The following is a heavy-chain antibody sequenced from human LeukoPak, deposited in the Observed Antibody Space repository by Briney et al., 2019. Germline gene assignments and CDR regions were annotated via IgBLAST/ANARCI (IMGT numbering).Heavy chain of an antibody. CDR1: GGSVSSGSYY. J-gene: IGHJ5*02. Sequence: SETLSLTCTVSGGSVSSGSYYWSWIRQPPGKGLEWIGYIYYSGRTNYNPSLKSLVTISVDSSKNQFSLKLSSVTAADTAVYYCARQVGYDSSGYNWFDPWGQGTLVTVSS. D-gene: IGHD3-22*01. CDR2: IYYSGRT. CDR3: ARQVGYDSSGYNWFDP. V-gene: IGHV4-61*01.